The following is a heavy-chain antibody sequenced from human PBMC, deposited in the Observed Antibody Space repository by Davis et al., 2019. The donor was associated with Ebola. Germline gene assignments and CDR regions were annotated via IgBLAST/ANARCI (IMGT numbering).Heavy chain of an antibody. Sequence: PGGSLRLSCAASGFTFSSYGMHWVRQAPGKGLEWVAVIWYDGSNKYYADSVKGRFTISRDNSKNTLYLQMNSLRAEDTAVYYCVGYCSSTSCYGGYSGYDFDYWGQGTLVTVSS. CDR3: VGYCSSTSCYGGYSGYDFDY. J-gene: IGHJ4*02. V-gene: IGHV3-33*01. D-gene: IGHD2-2*01. CDR2: IWYDGSNK. CDR1: GFTFSSYG.